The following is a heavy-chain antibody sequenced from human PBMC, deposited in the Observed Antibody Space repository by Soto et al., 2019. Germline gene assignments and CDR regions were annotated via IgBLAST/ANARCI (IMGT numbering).Heavy chain of an antibody. Sequence: SVKVSCKASGGTFSSYAISWVRQAPGQGLEWMGGIIPIFGTANYAQKLQGRVTITADESTSTACMELSSLRSEDTAVYYCASSVAKYYYYGMDVWGQGTTVTVSS. CDR1: GGTFSSYA. D-gene: IGHD5-12*01. V-gene: IGHV1-69*13. CDR3: ASSVAKYYYYGMDV. J-gene: IGHJ6*02. CDR2: IIPIFGTA.